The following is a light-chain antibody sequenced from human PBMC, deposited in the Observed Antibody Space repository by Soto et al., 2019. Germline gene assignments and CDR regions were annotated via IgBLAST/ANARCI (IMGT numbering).Light chain of an antibody. CDR1: NKDVSYYKG. V-gene: IGLV2-18*02. Sequence: QSVLTQPPSVAGSPGQSVTISCTGTNKDVSYYKGVSWYQQSPGTAPKLMIYEVSNRPSGVPDRFSGSKSGNTASLTISGLQAEDEADYFCFSFTRSDTYVFGTGTKVTVL. CDR2: EVS. J-gene: IGLJ1*01. CDR3: FSFTRSDTYV.